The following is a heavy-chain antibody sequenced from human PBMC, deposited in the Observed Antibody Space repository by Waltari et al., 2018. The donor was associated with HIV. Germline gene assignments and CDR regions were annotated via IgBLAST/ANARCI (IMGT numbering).Heavy chain of an antibody. CDR1: GFTFSSYS. J-gene: IGHJ4*02. CDR2: ISSSSSYI. V-gene: IGHV3-21*01. CDR3: ARDGVSSSWYSAPNTSGGYY. D-gene: IGHD6-13*01. Sequence: EVQLVESGGGLVKPGGSLRLSCAASGFTFSSYSMNWVRPAPGKGVEWVSSISSSSSYIYYADSVKGRFTISRDNAKNSLYLQMNSLRAEDTAVYYCARDGVSSSWYSAPNTSGGYYWGQGTLVTVSS.